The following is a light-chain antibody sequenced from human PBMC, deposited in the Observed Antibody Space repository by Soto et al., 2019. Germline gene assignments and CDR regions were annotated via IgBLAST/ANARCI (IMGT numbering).Light chain of an antibody. CDR3: QQYNSYSRT. V-gene: IGKV1-5*01. CDR2: DAS. J-gene: IGKJ1*01. Sequence: DIQMTQSPSTLSASVGDRVSITCRASQSIGQSLAWYQHKLGIAPKPLISDASDLESGVPSRFSGSGSGTEFTLTISSLQPGDFATYYCQQYNSYSRTFGQGTKVELK. CDR1: QSIGQS.